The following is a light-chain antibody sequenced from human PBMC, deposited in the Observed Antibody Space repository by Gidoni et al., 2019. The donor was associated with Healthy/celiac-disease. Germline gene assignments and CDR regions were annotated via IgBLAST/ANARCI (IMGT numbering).Light chain of an antibody. CDR1: QSVSSY. V-gene: IGKV3-11*01. J-gene: IGKJ3*01. CDR3: QQRSNWLFT. CDR2: AAS. Sequence: VLPPSPAPLSLSPGARAPLSFRASQSVSSYFAWYHQTPGQAPRLLIYAASNSATGIPARFSGSGSGTDFTLTISSLEPEDFAVYYCQQRSNWLFTFGPGTKVDIK.